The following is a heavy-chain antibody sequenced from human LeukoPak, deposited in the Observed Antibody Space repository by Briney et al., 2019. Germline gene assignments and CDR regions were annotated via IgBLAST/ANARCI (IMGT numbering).Heavy chain of an antibody. CDR2: ISGSSYTT. D-gene: IGHD2/OR15-2a*01. CDR1: GFTFSSYA. V-gene: IGHV3-23*01. Sequence: GGSLRLSCAASGFTFSSYAVSWVRQAPGKGLEWVSGISGSSYTTYYADSMKGRFTISRDNSKNTLYLQVNSLRDEDSAVYYCAKGGKYSNSWFDWWGQGTLVTVSS. CDR3: AKGGKYSNSWFDW. J-gene: IGHJ4*02.